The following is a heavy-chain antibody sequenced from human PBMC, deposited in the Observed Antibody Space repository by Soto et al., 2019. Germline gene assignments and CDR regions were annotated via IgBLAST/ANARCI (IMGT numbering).Heavy chain of an antibody. D-gene: IGHD1-1*01. J-gene: IGHJ3*02. V-gene: IGHV4-59*01. CDR2: IYYSGST. CDR3: ARGPYPGTTGTTSYAFDI. CDR1: GGSISSYY. Sequence: QVQLQESGPGLVKPSETLSLTCTVSGGSISSYYWSWIRQPPGKGLEWIGYIYYSGSTNYNPSLKSRVTISVDTSKNQFSRKLSSVTAADTAVYYCARGPYPGTTGTTSYAFDIWGQGTMVTVSS.